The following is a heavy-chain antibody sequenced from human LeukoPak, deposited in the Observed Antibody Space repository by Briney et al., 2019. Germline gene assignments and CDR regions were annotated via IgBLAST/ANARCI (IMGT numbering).Heavy chain of an antibody. CDR3: ARAYLAFDI. CDR1: GGSISSYY. CDR2: IYTSGST. J-gene: IGHJ3*02. V-gene: IGHV4-4*09. Sequence: SETLSLTCTVSGGSISSYYWSWIRQPPGKGLEWIGHIYTSGSTNYNPSLKSRVTISVDTSKNQFSLKLSSVTAADTAVYYCARAYLAFDIWGQGTMVTVSS. D-gene: IGHD2-21*01.